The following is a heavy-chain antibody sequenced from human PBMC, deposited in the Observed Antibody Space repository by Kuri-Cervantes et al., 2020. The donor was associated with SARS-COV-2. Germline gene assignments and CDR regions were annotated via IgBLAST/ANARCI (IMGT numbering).Heavy chain of an antibody. J-gene: IGHJ4*02. CDR2: ISSSGTYI. CDR1: GFTFSDYD. V-gene: IGHV3-21*06. Sequence: GESLKISCAASGFTFSDYDMNWVRQAPGKGLEWVSFISSSGTYIYYRDSLKGRFTISGDNAQNSLFLHMNSLRAEDTAVYYCATLRHGDYGVDHWGQGTLVTVSS. CDR3: ATLRHGDYGVDH. D-gene: IGHD4-17*01.